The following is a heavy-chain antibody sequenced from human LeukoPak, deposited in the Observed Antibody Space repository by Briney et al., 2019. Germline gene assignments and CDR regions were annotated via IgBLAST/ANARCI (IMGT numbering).Heavy chain of an antibody. V-gene: IGHV3-7*01. D-gene: IGHD3-16*01. CDR3: ARDRVWTVLY. J-gene: IGHJ4*02. CDR2: INQDGGEE. CDR1: GFTFSSYW. Sequence: EGSLRLSCAASGFTFSSYWMSWVRQAPGKGLEWVANINQDGGEEYYGDSVKGRFSISRDNLKDTLYLQLNSLRAEDTAVYYCARDRVWTVLYWGQGTLVSVSS.